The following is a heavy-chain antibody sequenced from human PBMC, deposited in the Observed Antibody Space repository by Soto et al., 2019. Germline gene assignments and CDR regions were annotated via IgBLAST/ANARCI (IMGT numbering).Heavy chain of an antibody. D-gene: IGHD1-1*01. Sequence: QVQLVQSGAEVKKPGASVKVSCKASGYTFTGYYMHWVRQAPGQGLEWMGWINANSGGTNYAQKFHGRVTITGDTSIRAAYMELSRLRSYDTSVYYCAIQTGTTLGFDYWGPGTLVTVSS. J-gene: IGHJ4*02. CDR1: GYTFTGYY. V-gene: IGHV1-2*02. CDR3: AIQTGTTLGFDY. CDR2: INANSGGT.